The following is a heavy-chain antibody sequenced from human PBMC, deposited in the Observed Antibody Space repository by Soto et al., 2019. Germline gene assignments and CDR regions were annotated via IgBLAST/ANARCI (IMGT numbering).Heavy chain of an antibody. CDR2: ISGSTGKT. CDR3: AKNRGSGSPYYYNMEV. D-gene: IGHD3-10*01. CDR1: GFTFRTYA. Sequence: PGGSLRLSCAASGFTFRTYAMSWVRQAPGKGLEWVSVISGSTGKTYYGDSVKGRFTISRDNSKNTLSLQMNSLRGEDTAVYFCAKNRGSGSPYYYNMEVWGQGTMVTVSS. J-gene: IGHJ6*02. V-gene: IGHV3-23*01.